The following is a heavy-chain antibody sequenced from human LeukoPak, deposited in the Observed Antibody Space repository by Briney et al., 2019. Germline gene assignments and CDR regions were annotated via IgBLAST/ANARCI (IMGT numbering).Heavy chain of an antibody. Sequence: ASVKVSCKASGYTFTSYGISWVRQAPGQGLEWMGWISAYNGNTNYAQKLQGRVTMTTDTSTSTAYMELRSLRSDDTAVYYCARVPIVLMVYAIEVGDYWGQETLVTVSS. D-gene: IGHD2-8*01. CDR3: ARVPIVLMVYAIEVGDY. V-gene: IGHV1-18*01. J-gene: IGHJ4*02. CDR2: ISAYNGNT. CDR1: GYTFTSYG.